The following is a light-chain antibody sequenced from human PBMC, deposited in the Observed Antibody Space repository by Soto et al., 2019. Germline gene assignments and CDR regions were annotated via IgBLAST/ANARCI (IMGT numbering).Light chain of an antibody. CDR3: QQYYNWPLEYT. J-gene: IGKJ2*01. CDR1: QSVSSK. Sequence: EIVMTQSPGTLSVSPGERVTLSCRASQSVSSKVAWYQQKPGQAPRLLIFTASLRATGVPARFSGSGSGTEFTLTISSLQYEDLAVYWCQQYYNWPLEYTFGQGTKLEI. CDR2: TAS. V-gene: IGKV3-15*01.